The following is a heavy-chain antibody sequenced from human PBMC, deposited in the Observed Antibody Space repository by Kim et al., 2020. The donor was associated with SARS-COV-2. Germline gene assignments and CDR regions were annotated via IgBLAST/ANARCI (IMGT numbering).Heavy chain of an antibody. D-gene: IGHD4-17*01. J-gene: IGHJ3*02. CDR3: ARDGGSGTTGAFDI. Sequence: AQKFQGRVTITADESTSTAYMELSSLRSEDTAVYYCARDGGSGTTGAFDIWGQGTMVTVSS. V-gene: IGHV1-69*01.